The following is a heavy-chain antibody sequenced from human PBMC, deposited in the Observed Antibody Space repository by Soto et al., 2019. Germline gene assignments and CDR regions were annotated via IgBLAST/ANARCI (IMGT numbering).Heavy chain of an antibody. CDR1: GFSLSTSEVG. CDR3: AHFEMYSLDY. CDR2: IRWNDDK. Sequence: KESGPTLVKPTQTLTLTCTISGFSLSTSEVGVGWIRQPPGKALEWLAIIRWNDDKRYSPSLKSGLTITKDTSKHQVVLTVPNMDPVDTATYYCAHFEMYSLDYWGQGALVTVSS. D-gene: IGHD6-13*01. V-gene: IGHV2-5*01. J-gene: IGHJ4*02.